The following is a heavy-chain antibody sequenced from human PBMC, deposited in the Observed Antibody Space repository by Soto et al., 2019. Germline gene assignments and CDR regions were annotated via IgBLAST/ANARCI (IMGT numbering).Heavy chain of an antibody. CDR1: GGSISSGGYY. J-gene: IGHJ4*02. CDR2: IYYSGST. Sequence: SETLSLTCTVSGGSISSGGYYWSWIRQHPGKGLEWIGYIYYSGSTYYNPSLKSRVTISVDTSKNQFSLKLSSVTAADTAVYYCARCAPRGGPRPPLFDYWGQGTLVTVSS. CDR3: ARCAPRGGPRPPLFDY. D-gene: IGHD3-10*01. V-gene: IGHV4-31*03.